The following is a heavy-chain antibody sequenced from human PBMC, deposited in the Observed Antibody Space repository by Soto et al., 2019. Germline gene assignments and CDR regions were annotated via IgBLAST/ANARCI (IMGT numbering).Heavy chain of an antibody. V-gene: IGHV4-59*08. CDR3: ARLAATMEYKFDY. J-gene: IGHJ4*02. CDR1: GGSISSYY. CDR2: IYYSGST. Sequence: SETLSLTCTVSGGSISSYYWSWIRQPPGKGLEWIGYIYYSGSTNYNPSLKSRVTISVDTSKNQFSLKLSSVTAADTAVYYCARLAATMEYKFDYWGQGTLVTVSS. D-gene: IGHD5-12*01.